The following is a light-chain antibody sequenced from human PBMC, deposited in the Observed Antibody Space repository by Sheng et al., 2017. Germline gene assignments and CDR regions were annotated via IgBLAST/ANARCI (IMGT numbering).Light chain of an antibody. V-gene: IGKV1-9*01. CDR1: QGIGTS. Sequence: DIQLTQSPSFLSASVGDRVTITCRASQGIGTSLAWYQQKPGKAPNLLISVASTLQSGVPSRFSGSGSGTEFTLTISSLQPEDFATYYCQQFNSYPLTFGGGTKVEIK. CDR2: VAS. J-gene: IGKJ4*01. CDR3: QQFNSYPLT.